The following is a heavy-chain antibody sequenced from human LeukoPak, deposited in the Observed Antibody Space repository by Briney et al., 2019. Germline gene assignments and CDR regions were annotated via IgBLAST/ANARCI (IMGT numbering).Heavy chain of an antibody. Sequence: GRSLRLSCAASGFTFSSYGMNWVRQAPGKGLEWVAVISRNGSDTYYADPVKGRFTISRDNSKNTLYLQMDSLRAEDTALYYCAKPRGTSTIDSLIDYWGQGTLVTVSS. CDR2: ISRNGSDT. V-gene: IGHV3-30*18. J-gene: IGHJ4*02. D-gene: IGHD3-16*01. CDR3: AKPRGTSTIDSLIDY. CDR1: GFTFSSYG.